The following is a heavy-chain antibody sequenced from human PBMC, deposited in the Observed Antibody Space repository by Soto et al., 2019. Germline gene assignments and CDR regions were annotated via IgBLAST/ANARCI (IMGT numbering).Heavy chain of an antibody. CDR2: IWYDGSNK. CDR3: ARDRRTMVRGVIHQKDRGGMDV. Sequence: QVQLVESGGGVVQPGRSLKLSCAASGFTFSSYGMHWVRQAPGKGLEWVAVIWYDGSNKYYADSVKGRFTISRDNSKNTLYLQMNSLRAEDTAVYYCARDRRTMVRGVIHQKDRGGMDVWGQGTTVTVSS. D-gene: IGHD3-10*01. CDR1: GFTFSSYG. J-gene: IGHJ6*02. V-gene: IGHV3-33*01.